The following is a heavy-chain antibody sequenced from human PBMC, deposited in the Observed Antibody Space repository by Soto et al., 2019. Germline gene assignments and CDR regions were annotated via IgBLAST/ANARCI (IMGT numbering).Heavy chain of an antibody. J-gene: IGHJ6*02. CDR1: GGSFSGYY. V-gene: IGHV4-34*01. CDR2: INHSGST. D-gene: IGHD1-7*01. Sequence: SETLSLTCAVYGGSFSGYYWSWIRQPPGKGLEWIGEINHSGSTNYNPSLKSRVTISVDTSKNQFSLKLSSVTAADTAVYYCARVTGTNSYYYYGMDVWGQGTTVTVSS. CDR3: ARVTGTNSYYYYGMDV.